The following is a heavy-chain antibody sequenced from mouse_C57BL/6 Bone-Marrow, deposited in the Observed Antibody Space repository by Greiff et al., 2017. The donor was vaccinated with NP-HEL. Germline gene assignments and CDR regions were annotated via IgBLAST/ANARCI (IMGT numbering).Heavy chain of an antibody. CDR1: GFNFSDAW. D-gene: IGHD1-1*02. CDR3: APYYGEGAAMDY. J-gene: IGHJ4*01. CDR2: IRNKANNLAT. V-gene: IGHV6-6*01. Sequence: EVKLVESGGGLVQPGGSMKLSCAASGFNFSDAWMDWVRQSPEKGLELVAAIRNKANNLATPYAESVQGSFTISSDDSNSSVYLQMNSLRAEATGIYYCAPYYGEGAAMDYWGQGTTVTVSS.